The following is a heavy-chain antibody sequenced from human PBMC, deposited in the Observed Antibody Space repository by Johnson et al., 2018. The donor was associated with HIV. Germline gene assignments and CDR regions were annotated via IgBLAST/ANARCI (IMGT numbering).Heavy chain of an antibody. Sequence: VQLVESGGAVVQPGRSLRLSCAASGFTLSSYDMHWVRQATGKGLEWVSAIGTAGDTYYPGSVKGRFTISRENAKNSLYLQMNSLRAEDTALYYCAKDRFRVGTTMAESGAFDIWGQGTMVTVSS. CDR3: AKDRFRVGTTMAESGAFDI. D-gene: IGHD5-18*01. CDR2: IGTAGDT. J-gene: IGHJ3*02. V-gene: IGHV3-13*01. CDR1: GFTLSSYD.